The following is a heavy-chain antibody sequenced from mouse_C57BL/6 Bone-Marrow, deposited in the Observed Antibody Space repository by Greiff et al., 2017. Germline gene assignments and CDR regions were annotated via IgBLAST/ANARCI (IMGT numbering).Heavy chain of an antibody. CDR2: IDPSDSYT. Sequence: QVQLQQPGAELVMPGASVKLSCKASGYTFTSYWMHWVKQRPGQGLEWIGEIDPSDSYTNYNQKFKGKSTLTVAKSSSTAYMQLSSLTSEDSAVYYCARGTLGYEGFAYWGQGTLVTVSA. D-gene: IGHD2-2*01. CDR1: GYTFTSYW. V-gene: IGHV1-69*01. CDR3: ARGTLGYEGFAY. J-gene: IGHJ3*01.